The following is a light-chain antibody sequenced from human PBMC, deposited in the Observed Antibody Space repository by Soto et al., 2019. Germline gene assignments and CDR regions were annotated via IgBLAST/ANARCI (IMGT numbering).Light chain of an antibody. V-gene: IGKV3-11*01. J-gene: IGKJ5*01. Sequence: EIGLKQSPAALSLSPGERATLSCRASQSVSSHLAWFQQRPGQAPRLLIYDASNRATGIPARFSGSGSGTDFSLTISSLEAEDFAVYYCQQRSSAITFGQGTRLEIK. CDR1: QSVSSH. CDR2: DAS. CDR3: QQRSSAIT.